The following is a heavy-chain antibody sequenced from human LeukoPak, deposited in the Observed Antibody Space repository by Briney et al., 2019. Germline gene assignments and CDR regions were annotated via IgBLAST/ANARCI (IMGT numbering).Heavy chain of an antibody. D-gene: IGHD3-10*01. CDR1: GFTFSSYA. CDR2: ISYDGSNK. Sequence: AGGSLRLSCAASGFTFSSYAMHWVRQAPDKGLEWVAVISYDGSNKYYADSVKGRFTISRDNSKNTLYLQMNSLRAEDTAVYYCARDPRIKARLPPDYWGQGTLVTVSS. CDR3: ARDPRIKARLPPDY. J-gene: IGHJ4*02. V-gene: IGHV3-30-3*01.